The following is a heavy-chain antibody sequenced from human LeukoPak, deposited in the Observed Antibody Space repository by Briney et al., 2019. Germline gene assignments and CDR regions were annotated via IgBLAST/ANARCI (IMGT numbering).Heavy chain of an antibody. Sequence: GGSLRLSCEASGFNFSDYYMSWIRQSPGKGLEWVSYISDDGYTIYYADSVKGRFTISRDNSKNSVDLQLSSLRAEDTALYYCARDRTGLVIGSSDYWGQGILVTVSS. V-gene: IGHV3-11*01. D-gene: IGHD5-18*01. CDR2: ISDDGYTI. CDR1: GFNFSDYY. CDR3: ARDRTGLVIGSSDY. J-gene: IGHJ4*02.